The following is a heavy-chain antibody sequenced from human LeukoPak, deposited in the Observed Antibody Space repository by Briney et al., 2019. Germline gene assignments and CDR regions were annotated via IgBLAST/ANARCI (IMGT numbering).Heavy chain of an antibody. Sequence: SQTLSLTCTVSGGSITSGHYYWSWIRQPAGKGLEWIGRIHTSGSTDYNPSLKSRISISMGTSKNQFSLKLSSVTAADTAVYYCARHVAVAGTYWGQGTLVTVSS. CDR3: ARHVAVAGTY. CDR1: GGSITSGHYY. V-gene: IGHV4-61*02. J-gene: IGHJ4*02. CDR2: IHTSGST. D-gene: IGHD6-19*01.